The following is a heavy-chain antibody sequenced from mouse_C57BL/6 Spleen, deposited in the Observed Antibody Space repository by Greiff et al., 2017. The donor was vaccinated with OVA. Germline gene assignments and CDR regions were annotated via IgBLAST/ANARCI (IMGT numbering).Heavy chain of an antibody. CDR2: ISSGSSTI. D-gene: IGHD4-1*01. Sequence: EVKVVESGGGLVKPGGSLKLSCAASGFTFSDYGMHWVRQAPEKGLEWVAYISSGSSTIYYADTVKGRFTISRDNAKNTLFLQMTSLRSEDTAMYYCAREELGRGYYFDYWGQGTTLTVSS. CDR1: GFTFSDYG. V-gene: IGHV5-17*01. J-gene: IGHJ2*01. CDR3: AREELGRGYYFDY.